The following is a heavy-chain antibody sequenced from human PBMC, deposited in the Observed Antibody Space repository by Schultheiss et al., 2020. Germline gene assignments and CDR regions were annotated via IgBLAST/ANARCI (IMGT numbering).Heavy chain of an antibody. J-gene: IGHJ6*04. Sequence: SETLSLTCAVSGGSISSSNWWSWVRQPPGKGLEWIGEIYHSGSTNYNPSLKSRVTISVDTSKNQFSLKLSSVTAADTAVYHCARSYFDFWSGYGMDVWGKGTTVNV. D-gene: IGHD3-3*01. CDR2: IYHSGST. CDR3: ARSYFDFWSGYGMDV. CDR1: GGSISSSNW. V-gene: IGHV4-4*02.